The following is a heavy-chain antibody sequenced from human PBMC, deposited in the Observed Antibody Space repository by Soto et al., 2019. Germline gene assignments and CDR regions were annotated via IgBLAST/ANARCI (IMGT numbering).Heavy chain of an antibody. Sequence: QVQLVQSGAEVKKPGASVKVSCKVSGYIFTDYYMHWVRQAPGQGLEWMGWINPNSGGTNYAQKFQGWVTMTRDTSISTAYMELSRLRSDDTAVYYCARDRVAGYYYYGMDVWGQGTTVTVSS. D-gene: IGHD6-19*01. J-gene: IGHJ6*02. CDR2: INPNSGGT. CDR1: GYIFTDYY. CDR3: ARDRVAGYYYYGMDV. V-gene: IGHV1-2*04.